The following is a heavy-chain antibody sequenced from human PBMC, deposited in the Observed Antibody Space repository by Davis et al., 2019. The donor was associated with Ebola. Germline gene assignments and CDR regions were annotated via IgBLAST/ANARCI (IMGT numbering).Heavy chain of an antibody. CDR3: VREVYSLTHWFGP. J-gene: IGHJ5*02. D-gene: IGHD2-8*01. Sequence: PAGSLRLPCEGSGFTFSTYSMNWVRQAPGKGLEWVAYIGSSGTVIYYADAVKGRFTISRDNVDNSVFLQMNGLRDEDTAVYYCVREVYSLTHWFGPWGQGTVVIVSS. V-gene: IGHV3-48*02. CDR1: GFTFSTYS. CDR2: IGSSGTVI.